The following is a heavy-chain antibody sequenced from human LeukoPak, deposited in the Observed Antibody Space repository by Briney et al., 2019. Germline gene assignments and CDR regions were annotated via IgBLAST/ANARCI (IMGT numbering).Heavy chain of an antibody. CDR3: ARGREFSV. V-gene: IGHV3-48*02. CDR2: ISDSSSTI. D-gene: IGHD3-10*01. Sequence: GGSLRLSCAASAFTLSSYSMNWVRQAPGKGLEWVSYISDSSSTIYYADSVKGRFTISRDNAKNSLYLQMNSLRDDDTAVYYCARGREFSVWGQGTLVTVSS. J-gene: IGHJ4*02. CDR1: AFTLSSYS.